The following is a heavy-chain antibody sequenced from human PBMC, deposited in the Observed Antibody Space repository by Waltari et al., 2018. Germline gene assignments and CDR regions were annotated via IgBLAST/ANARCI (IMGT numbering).Heavy chain of an antibody. J-gene: IGHJ6*02. CDR2: TYYRSKWYN. CDR1: GDSVSSNSAA. CDR3: ARGNYIAVAPDYYYYGMDV. D-gene: IGHD6-19*01. Sequence: QVQLQQSGPGLVKPSQTLSLTCAISGDSVSSNSAAWNWIRQSPSRGLEWLGRTYYRSKWYNDYAVSVKSRITINPDTSKNQFSLQLNSVTPEDTAVYYCARGNYIAVAPDYYYYGMDVWGQGTTVTVSS. V-gene: IGHV6-1*01.